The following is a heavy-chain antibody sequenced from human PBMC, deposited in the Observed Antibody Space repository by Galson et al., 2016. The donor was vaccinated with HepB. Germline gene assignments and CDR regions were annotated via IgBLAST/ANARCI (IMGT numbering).Heavy chain of an antibody. V-gene: IGHV4-34*01. J-gene: IGHJ3*01. CDR3: ARGAGLRHFPL. CDR1: NGSLSGYY. D-gene: IGHD3-9*01. CDR2: INQSGTT. Sequence: ETLSLTCAVYNGSLSGYYWSWFRQSPQKGLEWIAEINQSGTTHCNPSLKSRVTISVDTSRDQFSLKLNSVTAADTAVYFCARGAGLRHFPLWGQGTRVTVSS.